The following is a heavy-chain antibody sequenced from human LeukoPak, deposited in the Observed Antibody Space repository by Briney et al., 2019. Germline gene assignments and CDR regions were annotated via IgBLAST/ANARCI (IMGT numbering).Heavy chain of an antibody. D-gene: IGHD3-22*01. CDR3: ARTGVEYYYDSSGYYY. Sequence: GGSLRLSCAASGFTFSSYSMNWVRQAPGKGLEWVSSISSSSSYIYYADSVKGRFTISRDNAKNSLYLQMNSLRAEDTAVYYCARTGVEYYYDSSGYYYWGQGTLVTVSS. V-gene: IGHV3-21*01. CDR1: GFTFSSYS. CDR2: ISSSSSYI. J-gene: IGHJ4*02.